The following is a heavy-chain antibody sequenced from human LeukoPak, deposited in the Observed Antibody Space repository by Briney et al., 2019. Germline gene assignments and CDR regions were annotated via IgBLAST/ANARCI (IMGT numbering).Heavy chain of an antibody. J-gene: IGHJ4*02. CDR1: GYTFTSYY. CDR2: INPSGGST. D-gene: IGHD2-2*01. CDR3: ARVSFGADIVVPYYFDY. V-gene: IGHV1-46*01. Sequence: ASVKVSCKASGYTFTSYYMHWVRQAPGQGLEWMGIINPSGGSTSYAQKFQGRVTMTRDMSTSTVYMELSSLRSEDTAVYYCARVSFGADIVVPYYFDYWGQGTLVTVSS.